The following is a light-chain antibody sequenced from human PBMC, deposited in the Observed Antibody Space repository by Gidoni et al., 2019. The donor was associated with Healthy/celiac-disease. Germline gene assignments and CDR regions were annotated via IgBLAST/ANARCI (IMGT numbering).Light chain of an antibody. CDR3: QQYGSSFT. Sequence: EIVLTQSPGTLSLSQGERATLSCRASQSVSISYLAWYQQKPGQAPSLLIYGASSRATGIPDRFSGSGSGTDFTLTISRLEPEDFAVYYCQQYGSSFTFGPGTKVDIK. J-gene: IGKJ3*01. CDR2: GAS. V-gene: IGKV3-20*01. CDR1: QSVSISY.